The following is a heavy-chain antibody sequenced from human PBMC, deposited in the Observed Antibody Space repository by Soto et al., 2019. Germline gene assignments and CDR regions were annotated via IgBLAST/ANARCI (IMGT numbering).Heavy chain of an antibody. D-gene: IGHD4-17*01. CDR3: ARRPPPNDYGDYYFDY. CDR2: IYPGDSDT. V-gene: IGHV5-51*01. Sequence: GESLKISCKGSGYSFTSYWIGWVRQMPGKGLEWMGIIYPGDSDTRYSPSFQGQVTISADKSISTAYLQWSSLKASDTAMYYWARRPPPNDYGDYYFDYWGQGPLVTVSS. J-gene: IGHJ4*02. CDR1: GYSFTSYW.